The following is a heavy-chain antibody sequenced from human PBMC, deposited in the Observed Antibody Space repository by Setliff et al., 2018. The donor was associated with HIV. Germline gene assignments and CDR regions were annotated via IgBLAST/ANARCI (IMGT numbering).Heavy chain of an antibody. CDR1: GFTFSGYG. D-gene: IGHD6-13*01. J-gene: IGHJ4*02. Sequence: GGSLRLSCAASGFTFSGYGMHWVRQAPGKGLEWVAVIWYDGSNKNYADSVKGRSTISRDNSKNTLYLQMISLRAEDTAVYYCARDKEGSSWLFFWGQGTLVTVSS. V-gene: IGHV3-33*01. CDR3: ARDKEGSSWLFF. CDR2: IWYDGSNK.